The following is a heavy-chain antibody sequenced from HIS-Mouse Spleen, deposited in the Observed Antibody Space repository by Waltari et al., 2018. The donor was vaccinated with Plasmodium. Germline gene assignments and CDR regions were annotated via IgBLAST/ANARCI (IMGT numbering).Heavy chain of an antibody. D-gene: IGHD6-13*01. CDR3: ASSWYWYFDL. J-gene: IGHJ2*01. CDR1: GFTFSSYW. V-gene: IGHV3-7*01. Sequence: EVQLVESGGGLVQPGGSLRLSCAASGFTFSSYWMSWVRQAPGKGSGGVPNTKQDESEKYYVDAVKGRFTISRDNAKNSLYLQMNSLRAEDTAVYYCASSWYWYFDLWGRGTLVTVSS. CDR2: TKQDESEK.